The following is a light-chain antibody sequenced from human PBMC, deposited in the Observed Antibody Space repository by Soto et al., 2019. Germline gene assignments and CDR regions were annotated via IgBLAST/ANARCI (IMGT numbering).Light chain of an antibody. V-gene: IGKV3-20*01. Sequence: EIVLTQSPGTLSLSPGERATLSCRASQSLSSNYLAWYQQKPGQAPRLLIYGASSRATGIPDRFSGSGSGTDFTLTISSLQSEDSAVYYCQQYKNWLALTFGGGTKVDIK. J-gene: IGKJ4*01. CDR1: QSLSSNY. CDR2: GAS. CDR3: QQYKNWLALT.